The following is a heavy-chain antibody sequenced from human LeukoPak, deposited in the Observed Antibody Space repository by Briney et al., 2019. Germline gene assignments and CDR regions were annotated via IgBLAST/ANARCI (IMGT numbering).Heavy chain of an antibody. CDR2: IKQDGSEK. V-gene: IGHV3-7*04. Sequence: GGSLRLSCAASGFTFSSYWMSWVRQAPGKGLEWVANIKQDGSEKYYVDSVKGRFTISRDNAKNSLYLQMNSLRAEDTAVYYCARALTIFGVVINRYFDYWGQGTLVTVSS. CDR1: GFTFSSYW. D-gene: IGHD3-3*01. CDR3: ARALTIFGVVINRYFDY. J-gene: IGHJ4*02.